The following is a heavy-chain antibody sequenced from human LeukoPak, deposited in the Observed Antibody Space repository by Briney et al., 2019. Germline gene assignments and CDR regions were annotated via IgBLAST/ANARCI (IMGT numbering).Heavy chain of an antibody. V-gene: IGHV4-4*02. CDR1: GGSISSSNW. CDR2: IYHSGST. CDR3: ARGTAAGTWYYYYGMDV. J-gene: IGHJ6*04. Sequence: SETLSLTCAVSGGSISSSNWWSWVRQPPGKGLEWIGEIYHSGSTNYNPSLKSRVTISVDKSKNQFSLKLSSVTAADTAVYYCARGTAAGTWYYYYGMDVWGKGTTVTVSP. D-gene: IGHD6-13*01.